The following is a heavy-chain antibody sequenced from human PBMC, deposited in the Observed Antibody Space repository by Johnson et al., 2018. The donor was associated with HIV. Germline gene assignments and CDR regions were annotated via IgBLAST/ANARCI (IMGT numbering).Heavy chain of an antibody. D-gene: IGHD2-2*01. Sequence: VQLVESGGGLVQPGGSLRLSCAASGFIFSSYDMHWVRQATGKGLEWVSAIGTAGDTYYPGSVKGRFTISRENAKNSLYLQMNSLRAEDTGVYYCARDLEDIVVVPAAIGAFDIWGQGTMVTVSS. CDR1: GFIFSSYD. J-gene: IGHJ3*02. CDR2: IGTAGDT. CDR3: ARDLEDIVVVPAAIGAFDI. V-gene: IGHV3-13*01.